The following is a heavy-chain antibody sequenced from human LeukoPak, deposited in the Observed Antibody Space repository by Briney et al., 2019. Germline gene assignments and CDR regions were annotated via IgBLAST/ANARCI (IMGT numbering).Heavy chain of an antibody. CDR3: AKSQDGGRLFHFDY. CDR1: GFIFSSYE. CDR2: ISGSGGST. D-gene: IGHD1-26*01. Sequence: PGGSLRLSCAASGFIFSSYEMNWVRQAPGKGLEWVSVISGSGGSTYSADSVKGRFTISRDNSKNTLYLQMNSLRAEDTAVYFCAKSQDGGRLFHFDYWGQGTLVTVSS. V-gene: IGHV3-23*01. J-gene: IGHJ4*02.